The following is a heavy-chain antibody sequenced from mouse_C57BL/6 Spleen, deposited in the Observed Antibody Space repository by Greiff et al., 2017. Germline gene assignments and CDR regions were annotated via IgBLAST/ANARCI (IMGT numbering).Heavy chain of an antibody. V-gene: IGHV14-4*01. D-gene: IGHD3-2*02. J-gene: IGHJ2*01. CDR3: TTSGSGYVHDY. CDR1: GFNIKDDY. CDR2: IDPENGDT. Sequence: VQLQQSGAELVRPGASVKLSCTASGFNIKDDYMHWVKQRPEQGLEWIGWIDPENGDTEYASKFQGKATITADTSSNTAYLQLSSLTSEDTAVYYCTTSGSGYVHDYWGQGTTRTVSS.